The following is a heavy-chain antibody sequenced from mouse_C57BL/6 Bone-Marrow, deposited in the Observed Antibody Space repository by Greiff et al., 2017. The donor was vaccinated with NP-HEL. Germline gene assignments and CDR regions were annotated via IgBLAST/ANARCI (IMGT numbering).Heavy chain of an antibody. CDR2: IDPEDGDT. CDR1: GFNIKDYY. V-gene: IGHV14-1*01. Sequence: VQLKQSGAELVRPGASVKLSCTASGFNIKDYYMHWVKQRPEQGLEWIGRIDPEDGDTEYAPKFQGRATMTADTSSNTAYLQLSSLTSENTAVYYCTFTTVVAPRFAYWGQGTLVTVSA. CDR3: TFTTVVAPRFAY. J-gene: IGHJ3*01. D-gene: IGHD1-1*01.